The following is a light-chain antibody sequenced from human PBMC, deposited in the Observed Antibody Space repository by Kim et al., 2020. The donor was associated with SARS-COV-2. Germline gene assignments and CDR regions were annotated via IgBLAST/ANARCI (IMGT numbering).Light chain of an antibody. CDR2: DVS. CDR3: SSYTSSSTLYV. V-gene: IGLV2-14*03. Sequence: QSALTQPASASGSPGQSITISCTGTSSDVGGYNYVSWYQQHPGKAPKLMIYDVSSRPSGVSNRFSGSKSGNTASLTISGLQAEDEADYYCSSYTSSSTLYVFGTGTKVTVL. CDR1: SSDVGGYNY. J-gene: IGLJ1*01.